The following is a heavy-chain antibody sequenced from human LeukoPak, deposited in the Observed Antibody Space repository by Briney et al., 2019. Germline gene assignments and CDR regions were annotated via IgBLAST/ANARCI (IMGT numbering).Heavy chain of an antibody. CDR1: GFSVSDYS. Sequence: GGSLRLSCAASGFSVSDYSNSWIRQSPGKGPEWISYVMSGRGSTNYADSVKGRFTISRDNAKNSVALHLDGLRADDTAVYFCTRERRGSYYAFESWGQGTLVTVSS. CDR3: TRERRGSYYAFES. V-gene: IGHV3-11*05. D-gene: IGHD3-16*01. CDR2: VMSGRGST. J-gene: IGHJ4*02.